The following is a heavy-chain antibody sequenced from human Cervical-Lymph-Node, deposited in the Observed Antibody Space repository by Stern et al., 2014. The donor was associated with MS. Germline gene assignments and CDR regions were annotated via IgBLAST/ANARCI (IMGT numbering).Heavy chain of an antibody. CDR1: GYSFTRAW. J-gene: IGHJ2*01. V-gene: IGHV5-51*03. CDR2: IYLGDSET. D-gene: IGHD6-19*01. CDR3: ARLPDSGGWYGIWYFDL. Sequence: VQLVQSGAEVKKPGESLKISCKGSGYSFTRAWIGWVRQTPGKGLEWMGIIYLGDSETRYSPSFQGQVTISADKSISTAYLQWSSLKASDTAMYYCARLPDSGGWYGIWYFDLWGRGTLVTVSS.